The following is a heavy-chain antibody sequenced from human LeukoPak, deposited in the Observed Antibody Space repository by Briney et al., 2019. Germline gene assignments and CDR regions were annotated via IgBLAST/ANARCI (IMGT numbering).Heavy chain of an antibody. V-gene: IGHV3-30*18. J-gene: IGHJ1*01. D-gene: IGHD1-26*01. Sequence: GGSLRLSCAASGFTFSSYGMHWVRQAPGKGLEWVAVISYDGSNKYYADSVKGRFTISRDNSKNTLYLQMNSLRAEDTAVYFCAKEITYSGRYYVYFHHWGQGTLVTVSS. CDR2: ISYDGSNK. CDR3: AKEITYSGRYYVYFHH. CDR1: GFTFSSYG.